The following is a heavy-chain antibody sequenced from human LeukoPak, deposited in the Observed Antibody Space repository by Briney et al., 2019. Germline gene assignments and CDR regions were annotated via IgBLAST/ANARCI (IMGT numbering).Heavy chain of an antibody. CDR1: GGSFSGYY. D-gene: IGHD3-22*01. J-gene: IGHJ4*02. CDR2: INHSGST. Sequence: PSETLSLTCAVYGGSFSGYYWSWIRQPPGKGLEWIGEINHSGSTNYNPSLKSRVTISVDTSKNQFSPKLSSVTAADTAVYYCARDRLSKYYYDSSPIDYWGQGTLVTVSS. CDR3: ARDRLSKYYYDSSPIDY. V-gene: IGHV4-34*01.